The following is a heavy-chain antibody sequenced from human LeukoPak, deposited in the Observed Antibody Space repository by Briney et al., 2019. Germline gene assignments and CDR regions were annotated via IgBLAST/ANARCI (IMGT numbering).Heavy chain of an antibody. CDR2: INPNSGGT. J-gene: IGHJ4*02. V-gene: IGHV1-2*06. CDR3: ARDIIAARPRSGY. D-gene: IGHD6-6*01. Sequence: GASVKVSCKASGYTFTGYYMHWVRQAPGQGLEWMGRINPNSGGTNYAQKFQGRVTTTRDTSISTAYMELSRLRSDDTAVYYCARDIIAARPRSGYWGQGTLVTVSS. CDR1: GYTFTGYY.